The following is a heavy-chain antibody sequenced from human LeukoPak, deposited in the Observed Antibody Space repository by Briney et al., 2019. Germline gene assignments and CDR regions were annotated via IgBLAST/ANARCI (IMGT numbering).Heavy chain of an antibody. V-gene: IGHV4-31*03. D-gene: IGHD2-2*01. CDR2: IYYTGNV. CDR3: ASGGDQPLGFDP. CDR1: GDSFRSGTSY. Sequence: SETLSLTCTVSGDSFRSGTSYWSWIRQHPGKGLEWIGYIYYTGNVHYNPALQSRVTLSVDTPKNKFSLKLSSVTAADTAVYYCASGGDQPLGFDPWGQGTLVTVSS. J-gene: IGHJ5*02.